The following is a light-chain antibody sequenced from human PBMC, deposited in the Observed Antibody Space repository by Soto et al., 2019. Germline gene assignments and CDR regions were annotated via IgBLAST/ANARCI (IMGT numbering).Light chain of an antibody. J-gene: IGLJ1*01. CDR3: AAWDDSLNGHV. Sequence: QSALTQPHSASGTPGQRVTSSCSGGSSNIGTSSVHWFQQLPGTAPKLLISTTNQRPSGVPERFSGSKSGTSASLAISGLQSEDEADYYCAAWDDSLNGHVFGTG. CDR2: TTN. V-gene: IGLV1-44*01. CDR1: SSNIGTSS.